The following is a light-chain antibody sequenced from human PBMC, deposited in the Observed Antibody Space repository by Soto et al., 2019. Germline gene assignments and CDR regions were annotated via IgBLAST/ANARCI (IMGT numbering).Light chain of an antibody. CDR3: QQANSFPLT. Sequence: DIQMTQSPSTLSASVGYRFTITCRASQGISNWLAWYQQKPGKAPKLLIYDASTLESGVPSRFRGSGSGTEFTLTISSLQPEDFATYYCQQANSFPLTFGGGTKVDIK. V-gene: IGKV1-5*01. J-gene: IGKJ4*01. CDR1: QGISNW. CDR2: DAS.